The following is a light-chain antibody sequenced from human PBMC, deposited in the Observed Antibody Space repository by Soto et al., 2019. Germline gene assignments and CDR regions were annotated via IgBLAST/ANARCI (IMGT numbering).Light chain of an antibody. CDR2: EVS. V-gene: IGLV2-8*01. J-gene: IGLJ1*01. CDR3: SSYAGSKNLI. CDR1: SSDVGGYNY. Sequence: QSVLAQPPSASGSPGRSVTISCTGTSSDVGGYNYVSWYQQHPGKAPKLMIYEVSKRPSGVPDRFSGSKSGNTASLTVSGLQAEDEADYYCSSYAGSKNLIFGTGTKVTVL.